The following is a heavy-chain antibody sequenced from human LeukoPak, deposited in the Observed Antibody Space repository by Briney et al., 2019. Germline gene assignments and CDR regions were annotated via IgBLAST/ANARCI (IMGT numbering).Heavy chain of an antibody. CDR2: IKPDGSEK. V-gene: IGHV3-7*04. CDR1: GFTFSTYW. CDR3: ARFGVPYGVDV. D-gene: IGHD3-16*01. J-gene: IGHJ6*02. Sequence: GGSLRLSCAASGFTFSTYWISWVRQAPGKGLAWVANIKPDGSEKDYVDSLKGRFTISRDNAKNSLYLQVDSLRAEDTAVYYCARFGVPYGVDVWGQGTTVTVSS.